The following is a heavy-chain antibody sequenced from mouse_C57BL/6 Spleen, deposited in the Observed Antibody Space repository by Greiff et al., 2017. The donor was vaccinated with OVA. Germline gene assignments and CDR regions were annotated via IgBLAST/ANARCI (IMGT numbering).Heavy chain of an antibody. CDR1: GYTFTSYW. Sequence: VQLQQPGAELVMPGASVKLSCKASGYTFTSYWMHWVKQRPGQGLEWIGEIDPSDSYTNYNQKFKGKSTLTVDKSSSTAYMQLSSLTSEDSAVYYCARSRGGSSYGWYFDVWGTGTTVTVSS. D-gene: IGHD1-1*01. J-gene: IGHJ1*03. V-gene: IGHV1-69*01. CDR3: ARSRGGSSYGWYFDV. CDR2: IDPSDSYT.